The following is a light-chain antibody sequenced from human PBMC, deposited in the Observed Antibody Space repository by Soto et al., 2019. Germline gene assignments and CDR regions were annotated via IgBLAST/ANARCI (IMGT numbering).Light chain of an antibody. Sequence: DIQMTQSPSSLSASVGDRVSISCRASHSIGGSLVWYQQKPRKAPTLLIFTAATLQIGVPSRFSGSGSGTEFTLTIRSMQPADFATYYCQQYSTYCTTYTFGQGTRLEIK. CDR1: HSIGGS. CDR3: QQYSTYCTTYT. J-gene: IGKJ5*01. V-gene: IGKV1-5*01. CDR2: TAA.